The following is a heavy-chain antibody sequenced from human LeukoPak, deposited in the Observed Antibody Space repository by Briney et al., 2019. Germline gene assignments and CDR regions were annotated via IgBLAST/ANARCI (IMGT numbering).Heavy chain of an antibody. V-gene: IGHV3-7*03. J-gene: IGHJ4*02. D-gene: IGHD2-2*03. Sequence: GGSLRLSCAASGFTFSSYWMSWVRQAPGEGLEWVANIKQDGSEKYYVDSVKGRFTISRDNAKNSLYLQMNSLRAEDTAVYYCARTDGYCSSTSCYAYRGYFDYWGQGTLVTVSS. CDR1: GFTFSSYW. CDR2: IKQDGSEK. CDR3: ARTDGYCSSTSCYAYRGYFDY.